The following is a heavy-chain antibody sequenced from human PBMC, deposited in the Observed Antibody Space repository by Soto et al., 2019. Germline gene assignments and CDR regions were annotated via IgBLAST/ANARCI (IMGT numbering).Heavy chain of an antibody. CDR2: INGGNGNT. Sequence: QVQLVQSGAELKKPGASVRVSCKSSGNTFPNYAIHWVRQAPGQRPEWMGWINGGNGNTYYSENFQGRVTFTRDTSTSTGYMELSSLRSEVTTIFYCARDVSGYSGSYYIDYFNSWGQGALVTVSS. J-gene: IGHJ4*02. CDR3: ARDVSGYSGSYYIDYFNS. CDR1: GNTFPNYA. V-gene: IGHV1-3*01. D-gene: IGHD1-26*01.